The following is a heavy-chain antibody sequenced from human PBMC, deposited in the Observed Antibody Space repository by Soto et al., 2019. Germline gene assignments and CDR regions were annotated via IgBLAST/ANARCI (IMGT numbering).Heavy chain of an antibody. V-gene: IGHV3-30*03. CDR2: ISYDGSNK. CDR1: GFTFSSYG. Sequence: GGSLRLSCAASGFTFSSYGMHWVRQAPGKGLEWVAVISYDGSNKYYADSVKGRFTISRDNPKNTLYLEMNSLRAEDTAVYYCARDRAYDFWSGYLPYYYGMDVWGQGTTVTVSS. D-gene: IGHD3-3*01. CDR3: ARDRAYDFWSGYLPYYYGMDV. J-gene: IGHJ6*02.